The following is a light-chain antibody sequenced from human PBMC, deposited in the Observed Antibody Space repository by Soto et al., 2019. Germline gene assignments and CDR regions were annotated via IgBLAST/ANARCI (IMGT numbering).Light chain of an antibody. Sequence: SYELTQPPSVSVAPGQTARITCGGNRIGSKSVHWFQQKPGQAPVLVVHDDGDRPSGIPERFSGSNSGGTATLTISRVEAGDEADYYCQVWDSRDDHRVFGGGTQLTVL. CDR1: RIGSKS. J-gene: IGLJ2*01. CDR3: QVWDSRDDHRV. V-gene: IGLV3-21*02. CDR2: DDG.